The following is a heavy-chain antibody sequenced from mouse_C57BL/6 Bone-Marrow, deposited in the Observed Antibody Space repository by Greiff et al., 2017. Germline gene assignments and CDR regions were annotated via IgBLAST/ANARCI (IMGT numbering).Heavy chain of an antibody. J-gene: IGHJ4*01. Sequence: VKLQESGAELVKPGASVKMSCKASGYTFTTYPIEWMKQNHGKSLEWIGNFHPYNDDTKYNEKFKGKATLTVEKSSSTVYLELSRLTSDDSAVYYCAMYAPKAGNYAMDYGGQGTSVTVAS. D-gene: IGHD3-3*01. CDR2: FHPYNDDT. CDR3: AMYAPKAGNYAMDY. V-gene: IGHV1-47*01. CDR1: GYTFTTYP.